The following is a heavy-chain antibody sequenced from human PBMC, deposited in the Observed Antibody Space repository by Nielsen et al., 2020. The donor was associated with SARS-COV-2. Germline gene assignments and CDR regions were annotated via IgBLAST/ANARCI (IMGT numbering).Heavy chain of an antibody. CDR1: GYTFTYRY. V-gene: IGHV1-69*06. D-gene: IGHD2-15*01. Sequence: SVKVSCKASGYTFTYRYLHWVRQAPGQGLEWMGGIIPIFGTANYAQKFQGRVTITADKSTSTAYMELSSLRSEDTAVYYCAREYCSGGSCYSAHDAFDIWGQGTMVTVSS. CDR3: AREYCSGGSCYSAHDAFDI. CDR2: IIPIFGTA. J-gene: IGHJ3*02.